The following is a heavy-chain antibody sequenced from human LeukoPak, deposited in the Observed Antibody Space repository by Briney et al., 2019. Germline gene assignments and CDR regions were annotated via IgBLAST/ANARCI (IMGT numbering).Heavy chain of an antibody. Sequence: GGSLRLSCAASGFTFNTQDMRWVLQAPGKGLEWVSSIHADGVGTFYADSVRGRFTISRDNSKNTLDLQMNSLRVEDTAVYYCGKGRVSEWGQGTLVTVSS. J-gene: IGHJ4*02. CDR2: IHADGVGT. CDR1: GFTFNTQD. CDR3: GKGRVSE. V-gene: IGHV3-23*01. D-gene: IGHD6-19*01.